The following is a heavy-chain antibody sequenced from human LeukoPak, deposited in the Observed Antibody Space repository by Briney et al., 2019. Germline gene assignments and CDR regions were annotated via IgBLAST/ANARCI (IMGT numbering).Heavy chain of an antibody. CDR3: ARSLYGSYNWFDP. J-gene: IGHJ5*02. CDR2: ISAYNCNT. CDR1: GYTFTSYG. V-gene: IGHV1-18*01. Sequence: ASVTVSCTASGYTFTSYGISWVRQAPGQGLEWMGWISAYNCNTNYAQKLQGRVTMTTDTSTSTAYMELRSLRSDDTAVYYCARSLYGSYNWFDPWGQGTLVTVSS. D-gene: IGHD1-26*01.